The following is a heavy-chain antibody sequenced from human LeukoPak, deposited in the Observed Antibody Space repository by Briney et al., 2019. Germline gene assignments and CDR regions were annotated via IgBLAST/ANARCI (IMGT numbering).Heavy chain of an antibody. CDR2: IIPIFGTA. V-gene: IGHV1-69*05. Sequence: SVKVSCKASGGTFSSYAISWVRQAPGQGLEWMGGIIPIFGTANYAQKFQGRVTITTDGSTSTAYMELSSLRSEDAAVYYCASSLGEVDWFDPWGQGTLVTVSS. D-gene: IGHD3-10*01. CDR3: ASSLGEVDWFDP. CDR1: GGTFSSYA. J-gene: IGHJ5*02.